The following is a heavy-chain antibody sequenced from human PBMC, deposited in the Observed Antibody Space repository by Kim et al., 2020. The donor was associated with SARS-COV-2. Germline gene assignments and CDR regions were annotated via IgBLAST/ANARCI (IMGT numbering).Heavy chain of an antibody. CDR3: ARRRFLEWFWGGENEDDAFDI. Sequence: ASVKVSCKASGYTFTSYAMHWVRQAPGQRLEWMGWINAGNGNTKYSQKFQGRVTITRDTSASTAYMELSSLRSEDTAVYYCARRRFLEWFWGGENEDDAFDIWGQGTMVTVSS. D-gene: IGHD3-3*01. J-gene: IGHJ3*02. CDR1: GYTFTSYA. V-gene: IGHV1-3*01. CDR2: INAGNGNT.